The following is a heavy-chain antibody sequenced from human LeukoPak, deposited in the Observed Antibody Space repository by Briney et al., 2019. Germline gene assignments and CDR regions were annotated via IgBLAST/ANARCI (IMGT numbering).Heavy chain of an antibody. V-gene: IGHV4-34*01. CDR2: INHSGST. D-gene: IGHD3-10*01. CDR3: ARQAMVRGVSPKNWFDP. CDR1: GGSFSGYY. J-gene: IGHJ5*02. Sequence: PSETLSLTCAVYGGSFSGYYWSWIRQPPGKGLEWIGEINHSGSTNYNPSLKSRVTISVDTSKNQFSLKLSSVIAADTAVYYCARQAMVRGVSPKNWFDPWGQGTLVTVSS.